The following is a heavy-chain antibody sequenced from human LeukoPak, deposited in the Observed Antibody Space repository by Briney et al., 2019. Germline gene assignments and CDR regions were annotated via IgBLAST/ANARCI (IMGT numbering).Heavy chain of an antibody. CDR3: ARAAYYYDSSGYWFAVDI. CDR2: IYYSGST. V-gene: IGHV4-39*07. J-gene: IGHJ3*02. D-gene: IGHD3-22*01. CDR1: GGSISSSSYY. Sequence: SETLSLTCTVSGGSISSSSYYWGWIRQPPGKGLEWIGSIYYSGSTYYNPSLKSRVTISVDTSKNQFSLKLSSVTAADTAVYYCARAAYYYDSSGYWFAVDIWGQGTMVTVSS.